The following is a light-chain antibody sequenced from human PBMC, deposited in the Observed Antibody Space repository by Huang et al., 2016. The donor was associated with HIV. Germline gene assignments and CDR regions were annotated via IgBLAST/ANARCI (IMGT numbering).Light chain of an antibody. CDR3: HRYDSVPRT. CDR1: QYIKNY. Sequence: DIQMTQYPSSLSASVGDRVTITCRASQYIKNYLAWYQQKAGQVPKLLSYAASSLQSGVPSRFSGRGSGTDFTLSIISLQPEDVAIYYCHRYDSVPRTFGQGTKVDIK. V-gene: IGKV1-27*01. CDR2: AAS. J-gene: IGKJ1*01.